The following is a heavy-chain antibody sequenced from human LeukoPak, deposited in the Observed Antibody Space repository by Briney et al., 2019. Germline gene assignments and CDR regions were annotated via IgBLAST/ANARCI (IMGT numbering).Heavy chain of an antibody. J-gene: IGHJ4*02. V-gene: IGHV3-13*01. CDR1: GFTFSSYD. CDR3: AKIFKGGAGCSSTSCGYYFDY. Sequence: GGSLRLSCAASGFTFSSYDMHWVRQATGKGLEWVSAIGTAGDTYYPGSVKGRFTISRDNSKNTLYLQMNSLRAEDTAVYYCAKIFKGGAGCSSTSCGYYFDYWGQGTLVTVSS. CDR2: IGTAGDT. D-gene: IGHD2-2*01.